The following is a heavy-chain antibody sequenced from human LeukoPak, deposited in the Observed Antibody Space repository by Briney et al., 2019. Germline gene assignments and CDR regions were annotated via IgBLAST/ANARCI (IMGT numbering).Heavy chain of an antibody. CDR3: AKDYSSGWDHDAFDI. J-gene: IGHJ3*02. V-gene: IGHV3-23*01. CDR2: IRGSGDST. CDR1: GFTFG. Sequence: PGGTLRLSCAASGFTFGMSWVRQAPGKGLEWVSAIRGSGDSTFYADSVKGRFTISRDNSKNTLYLQMNSLRAEDTAVYYCAKDYSSGWDHDAFDIWGQGTMVTVSS. D-gene: IGHD6-19*01.